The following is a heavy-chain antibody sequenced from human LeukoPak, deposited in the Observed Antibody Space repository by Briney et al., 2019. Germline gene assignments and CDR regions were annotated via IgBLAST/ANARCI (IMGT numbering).Heavy chain of an antibody. CDR1: GFTFFSYN. D-gene: IGHD3-3*02. CDR3: ARDKSFLEWLSTGRRDGYYMDV. Sequence: GGSLRLSCAASGFTFFSYNMNWVRQAPGKGLEWVLSISSSSSSYKYYADSVKSRFTVSRDNAKNSLYLQMNSLIAEDTAVYYCARDKSFLEWLSTGRRDGYYMDVWGKGTTVTVS. CDR2: ISSSSSSYK. V-gene: IGHV3-21*01. J-gene: IGHJ6*03.